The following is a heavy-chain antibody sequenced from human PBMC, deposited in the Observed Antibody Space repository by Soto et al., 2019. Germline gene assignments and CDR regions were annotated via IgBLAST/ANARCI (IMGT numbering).Heavy chain of an antibody. V-gene: IGHV3-23*01. J-gene: IGHJ4*02. CDR2: IGVSGGST. CDR3: AKDSFPGITPLRVYY. CDR1: VFTVSSYA. D-gene: IGHD1-20*01. Sequence: GGSLRLSCAASVFTVSSYAMSWVRQAPGKWLGWFSAIGVSGGSTXXADSVWVRXTISRYNAKNAXYLQIXSLRAEDTPXYYCAKDSFPGITPLRVYYWGQGTLITXSS.